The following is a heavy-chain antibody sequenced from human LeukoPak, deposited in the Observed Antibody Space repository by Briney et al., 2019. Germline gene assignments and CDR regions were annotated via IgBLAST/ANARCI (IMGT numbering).Heavy chain of an antibody. CDR2: IIPIFGIA. Sequence: ASVKVSCKASGGTFSSYAISWVRQAPGQGLEWMGRIIPIFGIANYAQKFQGRVTITADKSTSTAYMELSSLRSEDTAVYYCARVHCSSTSCYSVWGLHNWLDPWGQGTLVTVSS. V-gene: IGHV1-69*04. J-gene: IGHJ5*02. CDR1: GGTFSSYA. CDR3: ARVHCSSTSCYSVWGLHNWLDP. D-gene: IGHD2-2*01.